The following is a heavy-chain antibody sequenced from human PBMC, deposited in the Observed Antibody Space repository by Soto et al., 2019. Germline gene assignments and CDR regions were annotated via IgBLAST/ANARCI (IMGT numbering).Heavy chain of an antibody. V-gene: IGHV4-31*03. Sequence: SETLSLTCTVSGGSISSGPYYWSWIRQHPGKGLEWIGFIYYSGNTYYNPSLKNRVTISVDTSKNQFSLNLSSVTAEETAVYYCARAKLQLGTFDSWGQGTQLTVSS. J-gene: IGHJ4*02. CDR1: GGSISSGPYY. CDR2: IYYSGNT. CDR3: ARAKLQLGTFDS. D-gene: IGHD7-27*01.